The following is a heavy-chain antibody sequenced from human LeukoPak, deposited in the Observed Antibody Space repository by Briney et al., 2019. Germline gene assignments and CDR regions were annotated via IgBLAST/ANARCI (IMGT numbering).Heavy chain of an antibody. Sequence: PGGSLRLSCAVSGFRVSDYYMSWVRQAPGKGLEWVGLIRDSGEAFYADFARGRFAISRDESENTLYLQMNSLRVEDTAVYFFARDRAANQDWVEFDPWGQGTLVTVSS. CDR1: GFRVSDYY. D-gene: IGHD3/OR15-3a*01. V-gene: IGHV3-66*03. CDR3: ARDRAANQDWVEFDP. J-gene: IGHJ5*02. CDR2: IRDSGEA.